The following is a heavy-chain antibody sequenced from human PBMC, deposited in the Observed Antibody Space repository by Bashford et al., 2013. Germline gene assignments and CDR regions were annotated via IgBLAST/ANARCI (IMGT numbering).Heavy chain of an antibody. CDR1: GYSFVSYW. CDR2: IYPRDSDT. V-gene: IGHV5-51*01. D-gene: IGHD2-21*01. Sequence: GESLKISCQGSGYSFVSYWIGWVRQMPGRGLEWMGLIYPRDSDTRYSPSFQGQVIISVDKSINTAYLQWSSLEASDTAMYYCARRSNCGGDCYPDYWGQGTQVTVSS. J-gene: IGHJ4*02. CDR3: ARRSNCGGDCYPDY.